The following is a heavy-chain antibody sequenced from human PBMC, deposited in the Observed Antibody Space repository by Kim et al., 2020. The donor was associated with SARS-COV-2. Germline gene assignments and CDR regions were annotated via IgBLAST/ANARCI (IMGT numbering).Heavy chain of an antibody. J-gene: IGHJ3*02. CDR3: ARQAYYDILTGYPHPPLEYDAFDI. V-gene: IGHV5-51*01. CDR1: GYSFTSYW. Sequence: GESLKISCKGSGYSFTSYWIGWVRQMPGKGLEWMGIIYPGDSDTRYSPSFQGQVTISADKSISTAYLQWSSLKASDTAMYYCARQAYYDILTGYPHPPLEYDAFDIWGQGTMVTVSS. CDR2: IYPGDSDT. D-gene: IGHD3-9*01.